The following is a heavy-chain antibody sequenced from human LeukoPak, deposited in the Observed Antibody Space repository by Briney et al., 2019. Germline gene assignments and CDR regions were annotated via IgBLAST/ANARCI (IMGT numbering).Heavy chain of an antibody. CDR1: GYTFTDYF. J-gene: IGHJ5*02. D-gene: IGHD3-16*01. V-gene: IGHV1-2*02. Sequence: ASVKVSCKASGYTFTDYFLHWVRQAPGQGLEWMGWINPKKGDTNYAQKFQGRVTVTWDTSTATAYMELNRLTSDDTAVYYCARGYEYGWFDPWGRGTLVTVSS. CDR2: INPKKGDT. CDR3: ARGYEYGWFDP.